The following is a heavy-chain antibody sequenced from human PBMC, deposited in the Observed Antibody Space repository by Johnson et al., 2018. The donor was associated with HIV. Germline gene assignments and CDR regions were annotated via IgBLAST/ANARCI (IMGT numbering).Heavy chain of an antibody. V-gene: IGHV3-13*01. J-gene: IGHJ3*02. CDR2: IGTAGDT. CDR1: GFTFSSYG. D-gene: IGHD1-26*01. CDR3: ARGERFGGTQEAFDI. Sequence: VQLVESGGGLVQPGGSLRLSCAASGFTFSSYGMHWVRQAPGKGLEWVSAIGTAGDTYYTGSVQGRVTISRENAKNSLYLHMNSLRAGDTAVYYCARGERFGGTQEAFDIWGQGTMVTVSS.